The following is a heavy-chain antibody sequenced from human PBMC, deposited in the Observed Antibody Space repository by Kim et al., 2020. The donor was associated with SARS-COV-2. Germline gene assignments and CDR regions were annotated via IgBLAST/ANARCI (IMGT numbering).Heavy chain of an antibody. CDR1: GFTFSDYY. CDR3: ARDRAAAASNWFDP. Sequence: GGSLRLSCAASGFTFSDYYMSWIRQAPGKGLEWVSYISSSGSTIYYADSVKGRFTISRDNAKNSLYLQMNSLRAEDTAVYYCARDRAAAASNWFDPWGQGTLVTVSS. CDR2: ISSSGSTI. D-gene: IGHD6-13*01. J-gene: IGHJ5*02. V-gene: IGHV3-11*01.